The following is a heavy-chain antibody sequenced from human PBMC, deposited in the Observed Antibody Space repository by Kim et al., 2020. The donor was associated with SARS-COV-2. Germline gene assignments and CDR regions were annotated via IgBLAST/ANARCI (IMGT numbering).Heavy chain of an antibody. Sequence: SETLSLTCAVYGGSFSGYYWSWIRQPPGKGLEWIGEINHSGSTNYNPSLKSRVTISVDTSKNQFSLKLSSVTAADTAVYYCARDRWVLRYFDWLLSSRYFDYWGQGTLVTVSS. CDR2: INHSGST. CDR3: ARDRWVLRYFDWLLSSRYFDY. V-gene: IGHV4-34*01. J-gene: IGHJ4*02. CDR1: GGSFSGYY. D-gene: IGHD3-9*01.